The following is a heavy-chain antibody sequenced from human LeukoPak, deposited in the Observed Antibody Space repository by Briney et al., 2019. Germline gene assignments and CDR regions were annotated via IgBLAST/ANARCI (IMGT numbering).Heavy chain of an antibody. CDR3: AREHGGWWYFDL. CDR2: IGGLGVAT. D-gene: IGHD3-16*01. Sequence: GGSLRLSCAGSGFTFSHYSMHWVRQAPGKGLEYVSAIGGLGVATYYADSVKGRFTISRDNSKNTLYLQMDSLRTEGMAVYHCAREHGGWWYFDLWGRGTLITVSS. V-gene: IGHV3-64*02. J-gene: IGHJ2*01. CDR1: GFTFSHYS.